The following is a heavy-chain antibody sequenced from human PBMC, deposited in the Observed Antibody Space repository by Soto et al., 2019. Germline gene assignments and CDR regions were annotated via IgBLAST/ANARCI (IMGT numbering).Heavy chain of an antibody. D-gene: IGHD3-3*01. CDR1: GYTFTSYG. Sequence: QVQLVQSGAEVKKPGASVKVSCKASGYTFTSYGISWVRQAPGQGLEWMGWISAYNGNTNYAQKLQGRVTMTTDTSTSTADMELRSLRSDDTAVYYCARDSDPAFWSHPANDYWGQGTLVTVSS. J-gene: IGHJ4*02. CDR2: ISAYNGNT. CDR3: ARDSDPAFWSHPANDY. V-gene: IGHV1-18*01.